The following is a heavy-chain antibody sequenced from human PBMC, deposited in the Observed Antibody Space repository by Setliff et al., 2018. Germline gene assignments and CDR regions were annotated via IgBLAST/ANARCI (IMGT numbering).Heavy chain of an antibody. Sequence: ASVKVSCKASGYTFTSYGISWVRQAPGQGLEWMGWISAYNGNTNYAQKFQGRVTMTRDTSTSTAYMELRSLRSDDTAVYYCAREVGPLWFGALDYYYYYGMDVWGQGTTVTVSS. CDR2: ISAYNGNT. V-gene: IGHV1-18*01. J-gene: IGHJ6*02. CDR1: GYTFTSYG. D-gene: IGHD3-10*01. CDR3: AREVGPLWFGALDYYYYYGMDV.